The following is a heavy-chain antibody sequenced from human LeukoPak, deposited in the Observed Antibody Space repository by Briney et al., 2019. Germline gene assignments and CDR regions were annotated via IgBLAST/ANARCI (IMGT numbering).Heavy chain of an antibody. V-gene: IGHV3-23*01. CDR3: AKDRGEWELLPDAFDI. CDR2: ISGSGGST. J-gene: IGHJ3*02. D-gene: IGHD1-26*01. Sequence: GGSLRLSCAASGFTSSSYAVSWVRQAPGKGLEWVSAISGSGGSTYYADSVKGRFTISRDNSKNTLYLQMNSLRAEDTAVYYCAKDRGEWELLPDAFDIWGQGTMVTVSS. CDR1: GFTSSSYA.